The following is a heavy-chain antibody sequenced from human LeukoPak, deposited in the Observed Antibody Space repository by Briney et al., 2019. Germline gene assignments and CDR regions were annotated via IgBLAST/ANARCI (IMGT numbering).Heavy chain of an antibody. J-gene: IGHJ5*02. Sequence: SQTLSLTYTVTGTSIRSGSYYWSWIRQPPGKGLEWIGYIYYSGSTNYNPSLKSRVTISVDTSKNQFSLKLSSVTAADTAVYYCARGGSQSPYWFDPWGQGTLVTVSS. CDR2: IYYSGST. D-gene: IGHD1-26*01. CDR1: GTSIRSGSYY. V-gene: IGHV4-61*01. CDR3: ARGGSQSPYWFDP.